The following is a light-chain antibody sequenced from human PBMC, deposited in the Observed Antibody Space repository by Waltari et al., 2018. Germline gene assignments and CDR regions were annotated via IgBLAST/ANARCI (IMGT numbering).Light chain of an antibody. V-gene: IGKV1-8*01. Sequence: AIRMTQSPSSLSASTGDRVTITCRASQSIRSYLAWYQQKPGKAPKLLIYAASTLQSGVPSRFSGSGSGTDFTLTISCLQSEDFATYYCQQYFSYPLYTFGQGTKLEIK. CDR1: QSIRSY. CDR3: QQYFSYPLYT. CDR2: AAS. J-gene: IGKJ2*01.